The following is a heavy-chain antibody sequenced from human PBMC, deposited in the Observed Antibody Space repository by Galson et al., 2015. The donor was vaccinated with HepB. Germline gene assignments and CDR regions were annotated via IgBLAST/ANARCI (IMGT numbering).Heavy chain of an antibody. CDR3: ARDGGYGGYDPSYYYGMDV. D-gene: IGHD5-12*01. V-gene: IGHV1-69*13. CDR2: IIPIFGTA. Sequence: SVKVSCKASGGTFSSYAISWVRQAPGQGLEWMGGIIPIFGTANYAQKFQGRVTITADESTSTAYMELSSLRSEDTAVYYCARDGGYGGYDPSYYYGMDVWGQGTTVTVSS. J-gene: IGHJ6*02. CDR1: GGTFSSYA.